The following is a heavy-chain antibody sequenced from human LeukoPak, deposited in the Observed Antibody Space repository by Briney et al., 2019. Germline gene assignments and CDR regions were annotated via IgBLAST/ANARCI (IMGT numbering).Heavy chain of an antibody. V-gene: IGHV3-21*01. D-gene: IGHD2-2*01. J-gene: IGHJ1*01. CDR3: AGGPYQLLGEYFQH. Sequence: GGSPRLSCAASGFTFSSYSMNWVRQAPGKGLEWVSSISSSSSYIYYADSVKGRFTISRDNAKNSLYLQMNSLRAEDTAVYYCAGGPYQLLGEYFQHWGQGTLVSVSS. CDR2: ISSSSSYI. CDR1: GFTFSSYS.